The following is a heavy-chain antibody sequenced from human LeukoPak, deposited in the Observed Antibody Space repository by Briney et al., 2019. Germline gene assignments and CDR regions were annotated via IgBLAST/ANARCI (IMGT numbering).Heavy chain of an antibody. V-gene: IGHV4-39*01. D-gene: IGHD3-10*01. CDR1: GRSISSSSYY. CDR2: IYYSGST. CDR3: ARSYYYYYFDY. J-gene: IGHJ4*02. Sequence: SDTLSLTCTVSGRSISSSSYYWGSVRQPPGTGLEWIGSIYYSGSTYYNPSLKSHVTISVDTSKNQFSLKLSSVTAADTAVYYCARSYYYYYFDYWGQGTLVTVSS.